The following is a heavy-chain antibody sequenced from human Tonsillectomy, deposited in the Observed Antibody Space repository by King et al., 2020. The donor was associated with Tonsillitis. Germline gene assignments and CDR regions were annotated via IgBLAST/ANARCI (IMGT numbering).Heavy chain of an antibody. CDR2: XXXXXAXXX. CDR3: AKDFLSGSYLLYYFDY. Sequence: VQLVESGGGLVQPGGSLRLSCAASGFTFNSYAMSWVRXAPGKGXXWXXXXXXXXAXXXXXXDSXKGXFTISRXXSKNTLYLQXXSLRAEDTAVYFCAKDFLSGSYLLYYFDYWGQGTLVTVSS. J-gene: IGHJ4*02. D-gene: IGHD6-19*01. V-gene: IGHV3-23*04. CDR1: GFTFNSYA.